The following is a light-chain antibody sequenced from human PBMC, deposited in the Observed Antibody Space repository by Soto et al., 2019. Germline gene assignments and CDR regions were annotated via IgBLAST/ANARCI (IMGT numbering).Light chain of an antibody. CDR2: GAS. V-gene: IGKV3-20*01. CDR1: ESVSSNY. Sequence: EIVLTQSPGTLSLSPGEGATLSCRASESVSSNYLAWYQQKPGQPPRLLIYGASSRATGIPDRFSGSGSGTDFTLIISRLEPEDFAMFYCQQYGSSPFTFGPGTRVDIK. J-gene: IGKJ3*01. CDR3: QQYGSSPFT.